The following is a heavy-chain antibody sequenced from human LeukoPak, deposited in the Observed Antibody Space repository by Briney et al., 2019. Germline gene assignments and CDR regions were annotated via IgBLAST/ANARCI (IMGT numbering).Heavy chain of an antibody. CDR3: ARVKTKLLWFGNDAFDI. V-gene: IGHV4-39*07. CDR2: IYYSGST. J-gene: IGHJ3*02. Sequence: SETLSLTCTVSGGSISSSSYYWGWIRQPPGKGLEWIGSIYYSGSTYYNPSLKSRVSISVDTSKNQFSLKLSSVTAADTAVYYCARVKTKLLWFGNDAFDIWGQGTMVTVSS. D-gene: IGHD3-10*01. CDR1: GGSISSSSYY.